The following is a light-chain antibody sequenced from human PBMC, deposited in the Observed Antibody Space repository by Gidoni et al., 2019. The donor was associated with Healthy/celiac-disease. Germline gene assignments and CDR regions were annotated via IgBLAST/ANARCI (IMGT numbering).Light chain of an antibody. CDR3: QQYSSTPPT. CDR2: WAS. V-gene: IGKV4-1*01. Sequence: DIVMTQSPDSLAVSLGERATINCKSSQSVLYSSNNKNYLAWYQQKPGQPPKLLIYWASTRESGVPDRFSGSGSGTDFTLTISSLQAEDVAVYYCQQYSSTPPTFXQGTKVEIQ. J-gene: IGKJ1*01. CDR1: QSVLYSSNNKNY.